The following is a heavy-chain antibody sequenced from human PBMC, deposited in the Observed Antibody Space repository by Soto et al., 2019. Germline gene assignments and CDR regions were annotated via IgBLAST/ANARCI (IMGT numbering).Heavy chain of an antibody. Sequence: TLSLPCNVAGGSLSSGGLSCAWIRQHPGQGLNWIGYIYNSGSTYYNPSLKSRVTISVDRSKNQFSLKLSSVTAADTAVYYCARDRGTYDSSGYYWPGDFDYWGQGNLVTVSS. CDR2: IYNSGST. D-gene: IGHD3-22*01. V-gene: IGHV4-30-2*01. J-gene: IGHJ4*02. CDR1: GGSLSSGGLS. CDR3: ARDRGTYDSSGYYWPGDFDY.